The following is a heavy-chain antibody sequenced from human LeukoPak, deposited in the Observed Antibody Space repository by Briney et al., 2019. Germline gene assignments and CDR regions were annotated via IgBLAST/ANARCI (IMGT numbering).Heavy chain of an antibody. Sequence: SETLPLTCIVSGDSISTYYWSWVRQSPGKGLEWIGYIFYTGSTNYNPSLKSRVTMSVDTSKNQFSLKVRSVTAANTAVYYCARVSGAGYDGRGAFDYWGQGTLVTVSS. CDR3: ARVSGAGYDGRGAFDY. V-gene: IGHV4-59*01. CDR1: GDSISTYY. CDR2: IFYTGST. D-gene: IGHD3-22*01. J-gene: IGHJ4*02.